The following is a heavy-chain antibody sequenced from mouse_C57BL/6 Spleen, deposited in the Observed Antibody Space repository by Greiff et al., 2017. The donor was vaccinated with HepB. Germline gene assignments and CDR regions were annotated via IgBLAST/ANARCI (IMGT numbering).Heavy chain of an antibody. CDR3: ALFYDGYYDAMDY. J-gene: IGHJ4*01. Sequence: EVNVVESVAELVRPGASVKLSCTASGFNIKNTYMHWVKQRPEQGLEWIGRIDPANGNTKYAPKFQGKATITADTSSNTAYLQLSSLTSEDTAIYYCALFYDGYYDAMDYWGQGTSVTVSS. CDR2: IDPANGNT. CDR1: GFNIKNTY. D-gene: IGHD2-3*01. V-gene: IGHV14-3*01.